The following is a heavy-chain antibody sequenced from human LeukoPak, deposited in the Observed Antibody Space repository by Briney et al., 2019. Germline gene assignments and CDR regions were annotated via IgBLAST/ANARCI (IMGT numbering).Heavy chain of an antibody. CDR1: GFTLRNYG. Sequence: GGSLRLSCAASGFTLRNYGMHWVRQAPGKGLEWVAVTSSDGNNKYYADSVKGRFTISRDNSKNTLYLQMNSLRVEDTAVYYCLYGMDVWGQGTTVTVSS. CDR2: TSSDGNNK. CDR3: LYGMDV. J-gene: IGHJ6*02. V-gene: IGHV3-30*03.